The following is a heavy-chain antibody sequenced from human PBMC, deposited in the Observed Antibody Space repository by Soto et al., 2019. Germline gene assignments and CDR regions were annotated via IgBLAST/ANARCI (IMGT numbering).Heavy chain of an antibody. V-gene: IGHV4-59*01. D-gene: IGHD2-2*01. CDR3: ARDGSRSKSLDCSSTSCYPYYYYGMDV. Sequence: SETLSLTCTVSGGSISSYYWSWIRQPPGKGLEWIGYIYYSGSTNYNPSLKSRVTISVDTSKNQFSLKLSSVTAADTAVYYCARDGSRSKSLDCSSTSCYPYYYYGMDVWGQGTTVTVSS. CDR2: IYYSGST. J-gene: IGHJ6*02. CDR1: GGSISSYY.